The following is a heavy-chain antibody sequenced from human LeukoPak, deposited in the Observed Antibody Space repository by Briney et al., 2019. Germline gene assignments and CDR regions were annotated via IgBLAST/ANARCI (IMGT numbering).Heavy chain of an antibody. V-gene: IGHV3-48*04. CDR1: GFTFSSYS. D-gene: IGHD6-13*01. Sequence: GGSLRLSCAASGFTFSSYSMNWVRQAPGKGLEWVSYISSSSSTIYYADSVKGRFTISRDSAKNSLYLQMNSLRAEDTAVYYCARDSQYSSSWLDYWGQGTLVTVSS. CDR3: ARDSQYSSSWLDY. J-gene: IGHJ4*02. CDR2: ISSSSSTI.